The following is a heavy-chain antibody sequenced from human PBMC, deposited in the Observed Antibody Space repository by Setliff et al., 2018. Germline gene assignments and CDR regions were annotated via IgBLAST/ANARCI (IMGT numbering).Heavy chain of an antibody. CDR1: GFTFDDDDYA. V-gene: IGHV3-9*01. CDR2: ISWNSAAV. Sequence: PGGSLRLSCTASGFTFDDDDYAMHWVRQAPGKGLEWVSGISWNSAAVGYADSVKGRFTITRDNAQNSLYLQMNGLRAEDTALYYCARDLWPNYYFDFWGQGTLVTVSS. CDR3: ARDLWPNYYFDF. J-gene: IGHJ4*02. D-gene: IGHD3-10*01.